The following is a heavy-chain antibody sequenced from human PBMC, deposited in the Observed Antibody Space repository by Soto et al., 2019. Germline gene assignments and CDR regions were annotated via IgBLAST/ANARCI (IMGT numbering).Heavy chain of an antibody. V-gene: IGHV4-31*11. CDR1: GGSISTAGYY. CDR2: IYYTGTT. Sequence: QVQLQQSGPGLVKPSQTVALTCAVSGGSISTAGYYWTWIRQHPGGGLEWIGAIYYTGTTYYNPSLRSRETISVDTSKNQFSLKLTSVTAADTAVYYCAQASGTLRSRKFENWGQGTLVTVSS. CDR3: AQASGTLRSRKFEN. D-gene: IGHD1-26*01. J-gene: IGHJ4*02.